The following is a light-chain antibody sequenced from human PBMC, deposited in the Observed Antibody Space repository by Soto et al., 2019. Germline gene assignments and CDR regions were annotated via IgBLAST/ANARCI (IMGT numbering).Light chain of an antibody. Sequence: EIVLTQSPATLSLSPGERATLSCRASQSVSSYLAWYQQKPGQAPRLLIYDASNRATGIPARFSGSGSGTDLTLTISSLEPEDFAVYYWQQRSNWFNFGPGTKVDIK. J-gene: IGKJ3*01. CDR3: QQRSNWFN. CDR1: QSVSSY. CDR2: DAS. V-gene: IGKV3-11*01.